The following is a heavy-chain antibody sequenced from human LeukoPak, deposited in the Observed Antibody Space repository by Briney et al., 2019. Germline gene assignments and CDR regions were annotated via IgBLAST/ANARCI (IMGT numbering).Heavy chain of an antibody. CDR1: GFTVSSNY. CDR2: IYSGSST. J-gene: IGHJ6*03. CDR3: AGNYYYYMDV. V-gene: IGHV3-53*01. Sequence: WGSLTLSCAASGFTVSSNYMSWVRQAPGKGLEWVLVIYSGSSTYYADSVKGRFTISRDNSKNTLYLQMNSLRAEDTAVYYCAGNYYYYMDVWGKGTTVTVSS.